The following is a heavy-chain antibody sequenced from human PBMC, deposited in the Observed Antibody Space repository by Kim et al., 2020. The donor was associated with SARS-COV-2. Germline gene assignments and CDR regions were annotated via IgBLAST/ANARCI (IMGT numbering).Heavy chain of an antibody. J-gene: IGHJ4*02. D-gene: IGHD6-13*01. CDR3: ARRSGYSSSWYFDY. V-gene: IGHV5-51*01. Sequence: SPSFQGQVTISVDKSISTDYLQWSGLKASDTAMYYCARRSGYSSSWYFDYWGQGTLVTVSS.